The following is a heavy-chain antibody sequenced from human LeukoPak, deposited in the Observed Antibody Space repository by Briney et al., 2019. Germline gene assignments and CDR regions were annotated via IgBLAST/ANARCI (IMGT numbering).Heavy chain of an antibody. D-gene: IGHD5-12*01. V-gene: IGHV3-23*01. CDR1: GFTFSSYD. Sequence: PGGSLRLSCAASGFTFSSYDMSWVRQAPGKGLEWVSGISGSGGSTYYAESVKGRFTISRDDSKSTLYLQMNSLRAEDTGTYYCAKTHYDLLDVWGQGTTVTVSS. CDR2: ISGSGGST. CDR3: AKTHYDLLDV. J-gene: IGHJ6*02.